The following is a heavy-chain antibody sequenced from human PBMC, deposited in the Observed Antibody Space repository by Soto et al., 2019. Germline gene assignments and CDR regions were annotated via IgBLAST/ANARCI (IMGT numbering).Heavy chain of an antibody. Sequence: ASVEVSCKXSGYTFTSYGISWVRQAPGQGLEWMGWISAYNGNTNYAQKLQGIVTMTTNTSTSTAYMELRSLRSDDTAVYYGASGPALYGSFDYWGQGTLVTVSS. CDR3: ASGPALYGSFDY. CDR2: ISAYNGNT. J-gene: IGHJ4*02. D-gene: IGHD3-10*01. CDR1: GYTFTSYG. V-gene: IGHV1-18*04.